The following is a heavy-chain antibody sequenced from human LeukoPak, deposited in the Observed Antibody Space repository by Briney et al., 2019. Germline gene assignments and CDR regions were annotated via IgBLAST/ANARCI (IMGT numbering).Heavy chain of an antibody. V-gene: IGHV3-23*01. CDR1: GFTFSNYA. D-gene: IGHD6-19*01. CDR3: AKGGAMADKYYQE. Sequence: PGGSLRLSCAASGFTFSNYAMRWVRQAPGKGLEWVSSTTDSGSRTYYADSVKGRFTISRDNSKNMLYLQMNSLRAEDTAVYYCAKGGAMADKYYQEWGQGTLVTVSS. CDR2: TTDSGSRT. J-gene: IGHJ1*01.